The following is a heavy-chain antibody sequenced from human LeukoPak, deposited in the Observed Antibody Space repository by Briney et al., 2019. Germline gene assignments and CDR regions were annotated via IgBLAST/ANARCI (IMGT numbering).Heavy chain of an antibody. D-gene: IGHD5-18*01. CDR2: INHSGST. CDR1: GGSFSGYY. V-gene: IGHV4-34*01. J-gene: IGHJ6*03. Sequence: PSETLSLTCAVYGGSFSGYYWSWIRQPPGKGLEWIGEINHSGSTNYNPSLKSRVTISVDTSKNQFSLQLNSVTPEDTAVYYCARERTAMVTLVGYYYYYMDVWGKGTTVTISS. CDR3: ARERTAMVTLVGYYYYYMDV.